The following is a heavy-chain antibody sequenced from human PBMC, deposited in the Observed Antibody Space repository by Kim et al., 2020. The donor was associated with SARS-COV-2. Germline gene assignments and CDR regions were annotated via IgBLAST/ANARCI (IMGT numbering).Heavy chain of an antibody. J-gene: IGHJ4*02. CDR2: IKSKTDGGTT. CDR3: TPEQYYYGSGSYYMGY. CDR1: GFTFSNAW. D-gene: IGHD3-10*01. V-gene: IGHV3-15*01. Sequence: GGSLRLSCAASGFTFSNAWMSWVRQAPGKGLEWVGRIKSKTDGGTTDYAAPVKGRFTISRDDSKNTLYLQMNSLKTEDTAVYYCTPEQYYYGSGSYYMGYWGQGTLVTVSS.